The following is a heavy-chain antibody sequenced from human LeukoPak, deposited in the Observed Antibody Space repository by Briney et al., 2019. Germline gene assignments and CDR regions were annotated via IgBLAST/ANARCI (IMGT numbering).Heavy chain of an antibody. Sequence: PGGSLRLSCAASGFTFSSYAMSWVRQAPGKGLEWVSAISGSGGSTYYADSVKGRFTISRDNSKNTLYLQMNSLRAEDTAVYYCAKDQSVAGFFFDYWGQRTLVTVSS. D-gene: IGHD6-19*01. J-gene: IGHJ4*02. CDR1: GFTFSSYA. V-gene: IGHV3-23*01. CDR2: ISGSGGST. CDR3: AKDQSVAGFFFDY.